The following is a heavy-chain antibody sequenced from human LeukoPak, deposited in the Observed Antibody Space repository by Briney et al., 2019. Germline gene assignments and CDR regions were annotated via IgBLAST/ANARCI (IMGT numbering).Heavy chain of an antibody. CDR3: VRDPAAAGTVWFDP. D-gene: IGHD6-13*01. J-gene: IGHJ5*02. V-gene: IGHV3-21*01. Sequence: GGSLRLSCAASGFIFSNYAMNWVRQAPGKGLEWVSSITTGSSYIYYADSVKGRFTISRDNAKNSLHLQMNSLRAEDTAVYYCVRDPAAAGTVWFDPWGQGTLVTVSS. CDR2: ITTGSSYI. CDR1: GFIFSNYA.